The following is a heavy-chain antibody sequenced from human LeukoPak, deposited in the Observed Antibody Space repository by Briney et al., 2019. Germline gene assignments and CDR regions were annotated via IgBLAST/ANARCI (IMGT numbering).Heavy chain of an antibody. CDR1: GFTLTIFE. D-gene: IGHD1-26*01. CDR3: ARNPPNGWELLDWFDP. V-gene: IGHV3-48*03. CDR2: IISRGSTI. Sequence: PGGSLRLSCAASGFTLTIFEMNWVRQAPGEGLGWVSYIISRGSTIYYAVSVKGRFTISRDHAKNPLYLQMNSLRAEDPAVYYFARNPPNGWELLDWFDPWGQGSLVTDSS. J-gene: IGHJ5*02.